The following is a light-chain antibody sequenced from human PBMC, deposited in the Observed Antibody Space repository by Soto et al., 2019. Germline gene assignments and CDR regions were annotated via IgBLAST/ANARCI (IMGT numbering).Light chain of an antibody. CDR3: TSYTSSSTYV. Sequence: QSVLTQPASVSGSPGQSITISCTGNSSDVGGYNYVSWYQQHPGKAPKLMIYEVSNRPSGVSNRCSGSKSGNTASLTISGLQAEDEADYCCTSYTSSSTYVLGTGTKLNVL. V-gene: IGLV2-14*01. CDR2: EVS. J-gene: IGLJ1*01. CDR1: SSDVGGYNY.